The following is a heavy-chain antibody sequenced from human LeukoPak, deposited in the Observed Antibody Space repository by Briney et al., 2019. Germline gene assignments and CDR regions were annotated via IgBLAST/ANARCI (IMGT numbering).Heavy chain of an antibody. J-gene: IGHJ6*02. Sequence: GGSLRLSCAASGFTFSNYWMHWVRQAPGKGLVWVSRINSDGSSTSYADSVKGRFTISRDNAKNTLYLQMNSLRAEDTAVYYCARGVIIDGYYYYGMDVWGQGTTVTVSS. CDR1: GFTFSNYW. CDR2: INSDGSST. CDR3: ARGVIIDGYYYYGMDV. V-gene: IGHV3-74*01. D-gene: IGHD3-10*01.